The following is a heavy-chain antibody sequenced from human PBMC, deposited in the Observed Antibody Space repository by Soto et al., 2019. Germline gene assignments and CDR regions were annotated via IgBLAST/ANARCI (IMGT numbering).Heavy chain of an antibody. CDR3: ARVDSSGSYFDY. CDR1: GGTSSNFC. Sequence: SETLCLTRTVFGGTSSNFCWSWIRQPPGKGLEWIAHIYYTGSTNYNPSLKSRVTLSADTSKNQFSLKLISVTAADTAMYYCARVDSSGSYFDYWGQGTLVTVSS. V-gene: IGHV4-59*01. D-gene: IGHD3-22*01. J-gene: IGHJ4*02. CDR2: IYYTGST.